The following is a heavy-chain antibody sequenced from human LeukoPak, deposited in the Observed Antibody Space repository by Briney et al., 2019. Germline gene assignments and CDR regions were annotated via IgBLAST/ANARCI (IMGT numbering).Heavy chain of an antibody. CDR1: GGTFSSYA. D-gene: IGHD4-17*01. CDR2: IIPILGIA. V-gene: IGHV1-69*04. J-gene: IGHJ6*02. Sequence: SVKVSCKASGGTFSSYAISWVRQAPGQGLEWMGRIIPILGIANYAQKFQGRVTITADKSTSTAYMELSSLRSEDTAVYYCARDGIGGDYGDFCMGVWGQGTTVTVSS. CDR3: ARDGIGGDYGDFCMGV.